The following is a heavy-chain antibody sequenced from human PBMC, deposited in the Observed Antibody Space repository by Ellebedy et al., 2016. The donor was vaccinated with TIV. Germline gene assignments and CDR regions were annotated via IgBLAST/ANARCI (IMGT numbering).Heavy chain of an antibody. CDR3: SREGLEAGMDL. J-gene: IGHJ6*02. CDR1: GFTFSHHA. Sequence: GESLKISCAASGFTFSHHAFYWVRQAPGKGLEWVTIISYDGNNNFYLDSVEGRFSISRADSKNTLYLQMNRLVPEDTAVYYCSREGLEAGMDLWGQGTTVIVSS. V-gene: IGHV3-30*04. CDR2: ISYDGNNN.